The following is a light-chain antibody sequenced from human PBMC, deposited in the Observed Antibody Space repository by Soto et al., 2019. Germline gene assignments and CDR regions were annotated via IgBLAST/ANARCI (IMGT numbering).Light chain of an antibody. Sequence: DIQMTQSPSTLSASVGDRVTITCRASESIYRWLAWYQQKPGKAPKFLIYDASSLESGVPSWFSGSGSATEFTLTISSLQPDDFATYYCQQYFSYPYTFGQGTKLEIK. CDR3: QQYFSYPYT. CDR2: DAS. J-gene: IGKJ2*01. V-gene: IGKV1-5*01. CDR1: ESIYRW.